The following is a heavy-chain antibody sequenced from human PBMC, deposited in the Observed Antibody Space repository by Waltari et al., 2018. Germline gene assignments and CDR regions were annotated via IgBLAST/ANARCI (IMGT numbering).Heavy chain of an antibody. D-gene: IGHD3-22*01. CDR2: IYHSGST. CDR3: ARLFRDYYDSSGYWYYFDY. V-gene: IGHV4-38-2*02. J-gene: IGHJ4*02. Sequence: QVQLQESGPGLVKPSETLSLTCTVSGYSISSGYYWGWIRQPPWKGLEWIGSIYHSGSTYYNPSLKSRVTISVDTSKNQFSLKLSSVTAADTAVYYWARLFRDYYDSSGYWYYFDYWGQGTLVTVSS. CDR1: GYSISSGYY.